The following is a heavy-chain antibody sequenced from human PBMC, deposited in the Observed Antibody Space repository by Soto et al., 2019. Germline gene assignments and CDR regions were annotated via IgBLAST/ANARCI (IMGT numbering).Heavy chain of an antibody. CDR1: GFTFSSYG. V-gene: IGHV3-30*18. Sequence: GGSLRLSCAASGFTFSSYGMHWVRQAPGKGLEWVAVISYDGSNKYYADSVKGRFTISRDNSKNTLYLQMNSLRAEDTAVYYCAKEFRIFGVVIFDYWGQGTLVTVSS. D-gene: IGHD3-3*01. CDR3: AKEFRIFGVVIFDY. J-gene: IGHJ4*02. CDR2: ISYDGSNK.